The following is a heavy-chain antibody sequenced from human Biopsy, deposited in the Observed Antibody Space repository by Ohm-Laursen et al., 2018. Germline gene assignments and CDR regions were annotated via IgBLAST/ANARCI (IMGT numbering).Heavy chain of an antibody. CDR2: VTTTSSYI. V-gene: IGHV3-21*01. CDR1: GFDFSDYS. Sequence: SLRLSCAASGFDFSDYSMSWVRQAPGKGLEWVSSVTTTSSYIYYADSVKGRFTISRDNAKNTVFLQMNSLRAEYTAVYYCTRAEAGSGSLLYFDYWGQGTLVTVSS. D-gene: IGHD3-10*01. J-gene: IGHJ4*02. CDR3: TRAEAGSGSLLYFDY.